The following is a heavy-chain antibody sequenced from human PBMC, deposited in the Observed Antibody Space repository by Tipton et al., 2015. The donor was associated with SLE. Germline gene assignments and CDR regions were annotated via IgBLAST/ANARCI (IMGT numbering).Heavy chain of an antibody. CDR3: ARAHLNGILMGYYYMDV. Sequence: TLSLTCTVSDGSISSYYWSWIRQPPGKGLEWIGYIYYSGSTNYNPSLKSRVTISVDTSKNQFSLKLSSVTAADTAVYYCARAHLNGILMGYYYMDVWGKGTTVTVSS. V-gene: IGHV4-59*01. J-gene: IGHJ6*03. CDR2: IYYSGST. CDR1: DGSISSYY. D-gene: IGHD3-9*01.